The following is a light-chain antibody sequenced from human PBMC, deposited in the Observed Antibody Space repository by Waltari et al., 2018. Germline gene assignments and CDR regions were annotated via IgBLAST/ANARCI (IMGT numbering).Light chain of an antibody. J-gene: IGKJ1*01. Sequence: DTQLAQFPSTLAASVGDRVTITSRAREAINKRLAWYEQNPGKAPKVLIYDASTLQSGVPSRFSGSGSGTEFTLTIDSLQPDDFVTYYCQQYNRFSPFGQGTNVEVK. CDR3: QQYNRFSP. V-gene: IGKV1-5*01. CDR1: EAINKR. CDR2: DAS.